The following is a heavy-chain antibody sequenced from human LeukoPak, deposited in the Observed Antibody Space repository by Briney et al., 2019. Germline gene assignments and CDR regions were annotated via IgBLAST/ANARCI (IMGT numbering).Heavy chain of an antibody. D-gene: IGHD3-16*01. CDR3: ARDPSYTWSILYYYYMDV. V-gene: IGHV1-2*02. CDR2: INPNSGGT. J-gene: IGHJ6*03. Sequence: ASVKVSCKASGYTFTGYYMHWVRQAPGQGLEWMGWINPNSGGTNYAQKFQGRVTMTRDTSISTAYMELSRLRSDDTAVYYCARDPSYTWSILYYYYMDVWGKGTTVTVSS. CDR1: GYTFTGYY.